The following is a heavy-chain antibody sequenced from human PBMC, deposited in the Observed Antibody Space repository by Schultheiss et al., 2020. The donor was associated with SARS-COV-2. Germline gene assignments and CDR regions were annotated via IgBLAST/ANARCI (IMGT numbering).Heavy chain of an antibody. CDR3: VRDLSKYRGRFYA. CDR2: IYSGGST. CDR1: GFTVSSNH. D-gene: IGHD1-26*01. Sequence: GESLKISCAASGFTVSSNHMSWVRQAPGKGLEWVSVIYSGGSTDYADSVKGRFNISRDNYKNTLSLQMNSLRAEDTAMYYCVRDLSKYRGRFYAWGQGTLVTVSS. V-gene: IGHV3-66*01. J-gene: IGHJ4*02.